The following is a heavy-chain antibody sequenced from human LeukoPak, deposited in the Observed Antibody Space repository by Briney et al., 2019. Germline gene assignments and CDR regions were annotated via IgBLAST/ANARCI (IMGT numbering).Heavy chain of an antibody. CDR2: IYYSGST. CDR3: ARDWEIVVPAGNAFDI. J-gene: IGHJ3*02. CDR1: GGSISSSSYY. V-gene: IGHV4-39*07. D-gene: IGHD2-2*01. Sequence: PSETLSLTCTVSGGSISSSSYYWGWIRQPPGKGLEWIGSIYYSGSTYYNPSLKSRVTISVDTSKNQFSLKLSSVTAADTAVYYCARDWEIVVPAGNAFDIWGQGTMVTVSS.